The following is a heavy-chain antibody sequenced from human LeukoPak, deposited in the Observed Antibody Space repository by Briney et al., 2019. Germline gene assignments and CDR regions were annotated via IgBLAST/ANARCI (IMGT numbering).Heavy chain of an antibody. CDR3: ARGGGKDGYNLYYFDF. CDR1: GFTFSSYW. J-gene: IGHJ4*02. V-gene: IGHV3-7*01. CDR2: IKQDGSEK. Sequence: PGGSLRLSCAASGFTFSSYWMSWVRRAPGKGLEWVANIKQDGSEKYYVDSVKGRFTISRDNAKNSLYLQMNSLRAEDTAVYYCARGGGKDGYNLYYFDFWGQGTLVTVSS. D-gene: IGHD5-24*01.